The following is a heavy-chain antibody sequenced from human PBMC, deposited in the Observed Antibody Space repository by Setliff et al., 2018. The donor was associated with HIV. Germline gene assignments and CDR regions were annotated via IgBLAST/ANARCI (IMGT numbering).Heavy chain of an antibody. J-gene: IGHJ4*02. CDR3: ARGRGGYFGGGRYYNLPYFDS. V-gene: IGHV5-51*01. D-gene: IGHD2-15*01. CDR1: GSSFSTYW. Sequence: GESLKISCKTSGSSFSTYWVGRVRQMPGKGPEWLGILYFGDSDPKYNPSFEGQVTISADKSIKTAFLQWRSLKTSDTAIYYCARGRGGYFGGGRYYNLPYFDSWGQGTLVTVSS. CDR2: LYFGDSDP.